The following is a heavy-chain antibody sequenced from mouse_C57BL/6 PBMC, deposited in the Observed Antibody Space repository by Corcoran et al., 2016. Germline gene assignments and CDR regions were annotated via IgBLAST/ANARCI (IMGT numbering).Heavy chain of an antibody. CDR1: GYTITDYY. V-gene: IGHV1-26*01. J-gene: IGHJ3*01. CDR2: INPNDGGT. D-gene: IGHD2-4*01. CDR3: ERWYDYYLLDY. Sequence: EVQLQQSGPELVKPGASVKISCKVSGYTITDYYLNWVKQSHGKSLEWIGDINPNDGGTSYTQKFKGKATLTVDKSSSTAYMELRSLTSEDSAVYYFERWYDYYLLDYWGQATLVTVSA.